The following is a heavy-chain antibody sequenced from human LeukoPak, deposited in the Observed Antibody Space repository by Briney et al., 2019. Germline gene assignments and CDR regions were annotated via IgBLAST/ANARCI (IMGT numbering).Heavy chain of an antibody. CDR3: ARDRGADRFDC. CDR1: GFTFSTYW. V-gene: IGHV3-7*01. CDR2: IKQDGSET. Sequence: GGSLRLSCAASGFTFSTYWMNWVRQAPGKGLEWVANIKQDGSETYYVDSVKGRFTISRDNAKNSLYLQMNGLRVEDTAVYYCARDRGADRFDCWGQGTLVTVSS. D-gene: IGHD3-10*01. J-gene: IGHJ4*02.